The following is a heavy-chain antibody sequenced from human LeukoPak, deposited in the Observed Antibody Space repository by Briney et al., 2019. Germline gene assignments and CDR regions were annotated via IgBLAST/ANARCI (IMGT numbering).Heavy chain of an antibody. CDR3: ASGLDSSGYYGYFDL. V-gene: IGHV3-74*01. D-gene: IGHD3-22*01. CDR2: INSDGSST. Sequence: GGSLRLSCAASGFTFSSYWMHWVRQAPGKGLVWVSRINSDGSSTSYADSVKGRFTISRDNAKNTLYPQMNSLRAEDTAVYYCASGLDSSGYYGYFDLWGRGTLVTVSS. J-gene: IGHJ2*01. CDR1: GFTFSSYW.